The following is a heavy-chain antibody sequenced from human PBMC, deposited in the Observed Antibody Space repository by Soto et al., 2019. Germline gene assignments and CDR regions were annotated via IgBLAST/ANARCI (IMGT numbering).Heavy chain of an antibody. CDR1: GGSVSSGSYY. D-gene: IGHD4-17*01. CDR2: ISYSGST. Sequence: QVQLQESGPGLVKPSETLSLTCTVSGGSVSSGSYYWSWIRQPPGKGLEWIGYISYSGSTNYNPSLKSRLTISVHTSKTQFSLKLSSVTAAGTAVYYCAREPTTVTNYYYYALDVWGQGTTVTVSS. CDR3: AREPTTVTNYYYYALDV. J-gene: IGHJ6*02. V-gene: IGHV4-61*01.